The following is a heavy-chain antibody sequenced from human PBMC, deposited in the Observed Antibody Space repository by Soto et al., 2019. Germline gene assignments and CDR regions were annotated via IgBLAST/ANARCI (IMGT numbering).Heavy chain of an antibody. J-gene: IGHJ4*02. D-gene: IGHD4-17*01. Sequence: PSETLSLICTVSGGSVSSGSYYWSWIRQPPGKGLEWIGYIYYSGSANYNPSLKSRVTISVDTSKNQFSLKLSSVTAADMAVYYCARNYGDYRDYFDYWGQGTLVTVSS. CDR3: ARNYGDYRDYFDY. V-gene: IGHV4-61*01. CDR2: IYYSGSA. CDR1: GGSVSSGSYY.